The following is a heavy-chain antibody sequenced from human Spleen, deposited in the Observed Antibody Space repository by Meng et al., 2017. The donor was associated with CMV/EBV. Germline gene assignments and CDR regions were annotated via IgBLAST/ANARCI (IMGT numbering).Heavy chain of an antibody. CDR1: GYTFTSYD. J-gene: IGHJ6*02. CDR3: ARVRGRGHYYYGMDV. V-gene: IGHV1-8*01. Sequence: ASVKVSCKASGYTFTSYDINWVRQATGQGLEWMGWMNPNTGYTGYAQKFQGRVTMTRNTSISTAYMELSSLRSDDTAVYYCARVRGRGHYYYGMDVWGQGTTVTVSS. CDR2: MNPNTGYT. D-gene: IGHD1-26*01.